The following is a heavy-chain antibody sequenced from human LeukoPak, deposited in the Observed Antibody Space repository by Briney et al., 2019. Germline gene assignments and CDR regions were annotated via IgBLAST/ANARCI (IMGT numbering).Heavy chain of an antibody. V-gene: IGHV3-23*01. J-gene: IGHJ5*02. Sequence: GGSLRLSCAASGFTFSNYAMSWVRQAPGKGLEWVSVISGNGGSTYYANSMKGRFTISRDNSKNTLFLQMNSLRADDTAVYYCAKGWRHGYVWGSYVYNWFDPWGQGTLVTVSS. D-gene: IGHD3-16*01. CDR2: ISGNGGST. CDR3: AKGWRHGYVWGSYVYNWFDP. CDR1: GFTFSNYA.